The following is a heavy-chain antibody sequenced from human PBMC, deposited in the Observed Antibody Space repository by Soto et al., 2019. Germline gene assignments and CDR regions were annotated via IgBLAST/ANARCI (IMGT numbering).Heavy chain of an antibody. V-gene: IGHV3-30*18. J-gene: IGHJ6*02. Sequence: GGSLRLSCAASGFTFSSYGMHWVRQAPGKGLEWVAVISYDGSNKYYADSVKGRFTISRGNSKNTLYLQMNSLRAEDTAVYYCAKDKRDGRTPYYYGMDVWGQGTTVTAP. CDR3: AKDKRDGRTPYYYGMDV. CDR1: GFTFSSYG. CDR2: ISYDGSNK.